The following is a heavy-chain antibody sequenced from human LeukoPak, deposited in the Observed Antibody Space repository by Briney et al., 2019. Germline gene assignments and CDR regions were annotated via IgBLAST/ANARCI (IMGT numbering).Heavy chain of an antibody. D-gene: IGHD3-10*01. CDR3: ARAPGTRVAY. J-gene: IGHJ4*02. Sequence: SETLSLTCAVYGGSFSDYYWSWIRQPPGKGLEWIGEINQSGSTHYKPSLKSRVTISVDTSKNQFSLKLSSVTAADTAVYYCARAPGTRVAYRGQGTLVTVSS. CDR1: GGSFSDYY. CDR2: INQSGST. V-gene: IGHV4-34*01.